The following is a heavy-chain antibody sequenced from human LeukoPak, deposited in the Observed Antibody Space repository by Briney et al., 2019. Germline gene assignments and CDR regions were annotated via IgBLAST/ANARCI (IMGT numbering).Heavy chain of an antibody. D-gene: IGHD3-22*01. J-gene: IGHJ4*02. CDR1: GFTVSSNY. Sequence: PGGSLRLSCAASGFTVSSNYMSWARQAPGKGLEWVTVIYSGGSTYYADSVKGRFTISRDNSKNTLYLQMNSLRAEEKAVYYWARTTYYHDSSGYFDYGGQGTLVTVSS. CDR2: IYSGGST. V-gene: IGHV3-53*01. CDR3: ARTTYYHDSSGYFDY.